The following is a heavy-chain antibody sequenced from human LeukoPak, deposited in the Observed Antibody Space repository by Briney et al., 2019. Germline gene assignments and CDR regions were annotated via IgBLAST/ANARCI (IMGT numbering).Heavy chain of an antibody. V-gene: IGHV1-8*01. CDR1: GYTFTSYD. CDR2: MNPNSGNT. J-gene: IGHJ4*02. Sequence: ASVKVSCKASGYTFTSYDINWVRQATGQGLEWMGWMNPNSGNTGYAQKFQGRVTMTRNTSISTAYMELSSLRSEDTAVYYCARVPVGYSYGRYYFDYWGQGTLVTVSS. D-gene: IGHD5-18*01. CDR3: ARVPVGYSYGRYYFDY.